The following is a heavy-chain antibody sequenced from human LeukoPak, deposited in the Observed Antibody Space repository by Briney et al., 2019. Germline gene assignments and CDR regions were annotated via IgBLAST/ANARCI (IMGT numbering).Heavy chain of an antibody. D-gene: IGHD3-3*01. Sequence: SETLSLTCAVYGGSFSGYYWSWIRQPPGKGLEWIGEINHSGSTNYNPSLKSRVTISVDTSKNQFSLKLSSVTAADTAVYYCARRAVDFWSGHNWFDPWGQGTLVTVSS. CDR2: INHSGST. J-gene: IGHJ5*02. CDR3: ARRAVDFWSGHNWFDP. CDR1: GGSFSGYY. V-gene: IGHV4-34*01.